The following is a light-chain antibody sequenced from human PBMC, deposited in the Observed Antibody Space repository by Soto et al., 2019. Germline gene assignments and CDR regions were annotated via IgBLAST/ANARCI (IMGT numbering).Light chain of an antibody. CDR2: DVS. V-gene: IGLV2-14*03. CDR1: SSDVGSYNY. CDR3: PSYTTSSTYV. Sequence: QSALTQPASVSGSPGQSITIFCTGTSSDVGSYNYVSWYQQHPGRAPKLMIYDVSSRPSGVSNRFSGSKSGSTASLTISGLQAEDEADYFCPSYTTSSTYVFGTGTKLTVL. J-gene: IGLJ1*01.